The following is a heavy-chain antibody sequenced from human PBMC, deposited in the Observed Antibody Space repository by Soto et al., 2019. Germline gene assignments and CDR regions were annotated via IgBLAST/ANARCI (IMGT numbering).Heavy chain of an antibody. V-gene: IGHV4-59*08. CDR3: ARRYCSGGSCYLFDY. J-gene: IGHJ4*02. CDR1: GGSISSYY. D-gene: IGHD2-15*01. Sequence: PSETLSLTCTVSGGSISSYYWSWIRQPPGKGLEWIGYIYYSGSTNYNPSLKSRVXISVDTSKNQFSLKLSSVTAADTAVYYCARRYCSGGSCYLFDYWGQXXLVTVSS. CDR2: IYYSGST.